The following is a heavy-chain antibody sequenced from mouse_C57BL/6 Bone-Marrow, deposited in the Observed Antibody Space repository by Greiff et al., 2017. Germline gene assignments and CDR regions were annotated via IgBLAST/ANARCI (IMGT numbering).Heavy chain of an antibody. CDR2: IYPGDGDT. Sequence: QVQLQQSGAELVKPGASVKISCKASGYAFSSYWMNWVKQRPGKGLEWIGQIYPGDGDTNYNGKFKGKATLTADKSSSTAYMQLSSLTSEDSAVYFCARSTVVPWYFDVWGTGTTVTVSS. D-gene: IGHD1-1*01. CDR1: GYAFSSYW. CDR3: ARSTVVPWYFDV. V-gene: IGHV1-80*01. J-gene: IGHJ1*03.